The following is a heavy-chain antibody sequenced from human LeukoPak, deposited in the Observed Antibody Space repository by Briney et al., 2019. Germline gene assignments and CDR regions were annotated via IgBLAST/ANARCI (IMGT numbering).Heavy chain of an antibody. CDR3: ARDLDGYNPN. CDR1: GGSISSYY. D-gene: IGHD5-24*01. Sequence: SETLSLTCTISGGSISSYYWSWIRQPPGKGLEWIGYIYYSGSTNYNPSLKSRVTISVDTSKNQFSLKLSSVTAADTAVYYCARDLDGYNPNWGQGTLVTVSS. V-gene: IGHV4-59*01. CDR2: IYYSGST. J-gene: IGHJ4*02.